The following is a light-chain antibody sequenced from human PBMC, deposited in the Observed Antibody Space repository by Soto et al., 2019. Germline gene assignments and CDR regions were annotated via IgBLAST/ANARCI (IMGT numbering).Light chain of an antibody. Sequence: QSVLTQPASVSGSPGHSIAISCTGTSSDVGAYNYVSWYQQHPGKAPKLMIFDVTNRPSGVSDRFSGSKSGNTASLTISGLQAEDEADYYCSSYTSSSTYVFGTGTKLTVL. CDR1: SSDVGAYNY. CDR2: DVT. V-gene: IGLV2-14*03. CDR3: SSYTSSSTYV. J-gene: IGLJ1*01.